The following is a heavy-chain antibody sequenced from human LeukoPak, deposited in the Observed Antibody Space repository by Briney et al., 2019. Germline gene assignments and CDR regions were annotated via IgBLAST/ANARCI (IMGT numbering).Heavy chain of an antibody. CDR3: ARDEGTATKLFDY. V-gene: IGHV1-2*02. CDR1: GYTFTGYY. Sequence: GASVKVSCKASGYTFTGYYMHWVRQAPGQGLEWMGWINPNSGGTNYAQKFQGRVTMTRDTSISTAYMELSRLRSDDTAVYYCARDEGTATKLFDYWGQGTLVTVSS. D-gene: IGHD2-21*02. J-gene: IGHJ4*02. CDR2: INPNSGGT.